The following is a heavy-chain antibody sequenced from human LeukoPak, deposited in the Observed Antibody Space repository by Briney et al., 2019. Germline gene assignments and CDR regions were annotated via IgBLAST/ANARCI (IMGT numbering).Heavy chain of an antibody. CDR2: IYFSGTT. CDR1: GGSISSSSYY. CDR3: ARGKGANYYFDD. D-gene: IGHD4/OR15-4a*01. J-gene: IGHJ4*02. Sequence: SETLSLTCTVSGGSISSSSYYWGWIRQPPGKGLEWIGSIYFSGTTYYNPSLQSRVTISVDTSKNQFSLNLSSVSAADTAVYYCARGKGANYYFDDWGQGTLVAVSS. V-gene: IGHV4-39*07.